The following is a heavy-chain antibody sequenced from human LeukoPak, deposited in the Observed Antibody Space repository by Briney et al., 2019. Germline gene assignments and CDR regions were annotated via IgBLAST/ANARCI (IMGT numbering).Heavy chain of an antibody. V-gene: IGHV3-21*01. CDR3: ARETPDPTFDS. Sequence: PGGSLRLSCAASGVTFSSYTMNGVRQAPGKGLEWVSSITTSTIYIYYADSVKGRFTISRDNAKNSLYLQMNSLRAEDTAVYYCARETPDPTFDSWGQGTLVTVSS. CDR1: GVTFSSYT. J-gene: IGHJ4*02. CDR2: ITTSTIYI.